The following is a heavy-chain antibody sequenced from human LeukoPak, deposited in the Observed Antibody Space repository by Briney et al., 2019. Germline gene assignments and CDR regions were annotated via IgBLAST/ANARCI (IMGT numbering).Heavy chain of an antibody. J-gene: IGHJ4*02. CDR3: ARHGAMAPPFDY. Sequence: SETLSLTCTVSGGSIYWSWIRQPPGKGLEWIGYIYYSGSTNYNPSLKSRVTISVDTSKNQFSLKLSSVTAADTAVYYCARHGAMAPPFDYWGQGTLVTVSS. V-gene: IGHV4-59*08. CDR1: GGSIY. D-gene: IGHD5-18*01. CDR2: IYYSGST.